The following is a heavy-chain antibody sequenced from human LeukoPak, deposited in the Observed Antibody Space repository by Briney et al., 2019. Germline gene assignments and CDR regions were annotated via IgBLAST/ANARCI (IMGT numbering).Heavy chain of an antibody. V-gene: IGHV4-59*12. CDR2: IYYSGST. Sequence: SETLSLTCTVSGGSISTYYWSWIRQPAGKGLEWIGYIYYSGSTNYNPSLKSRVTISVDTSKNQFSLKLSSVTAADTAVYYCARDRYDFWSGSRHNWFDPWGQGTLVTVSS. CDR3: ARDRYDFWSGSRHNWFDP. D-gene: IGHD3-3*01. CDR1: GGSISTYY. J-gene: IGHJ5*02.